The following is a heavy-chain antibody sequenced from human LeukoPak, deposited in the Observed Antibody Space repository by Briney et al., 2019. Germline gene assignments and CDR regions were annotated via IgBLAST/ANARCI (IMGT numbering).Heavy chain of an antibody. J-gene: IGHJ4*02. CDR1: GFTFSSYA. D-gene: IGHD5-24*01. V-gene: IGHV3-30*04. Sequence: GGSLRLSCAASGFTFSSYAMHWVRQAPGKGLEWVAVISYDGSNKYYADSVKGRFTISRDNSKNTLYLQMNSLRAEDTAVYYCARGRDGSTDYWGQGTLVTVSS. CDR3: ARGRDGSTDY. CDR2: ISYDGSNK.